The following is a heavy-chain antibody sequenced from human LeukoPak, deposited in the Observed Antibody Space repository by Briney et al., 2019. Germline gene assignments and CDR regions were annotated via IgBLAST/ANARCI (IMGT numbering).Heavy chain of an antibody. CDR3: ARQYSSGWYPPLDY. CDR2: IYPGDSDT. CDR1: GYTFTNYW. D-gene: IGHD6-19*01. Sequence: GESLKISCKGSGYTFTNYWIGWVRQMPGKGLEWMGIIYPGDSDTRYSPSFQGHVTISADKSISTAYLQWSSLKASDTAMYYCARQYSSGWYPPLDYWGQGTLVTVSS. J-gene: IGHJ4*02. V-gene: IGHV5-51*01.